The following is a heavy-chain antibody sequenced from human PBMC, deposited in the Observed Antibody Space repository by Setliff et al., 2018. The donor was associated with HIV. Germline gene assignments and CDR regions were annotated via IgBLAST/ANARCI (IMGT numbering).Heavy chain of an antibody. Sequence: ASVKVSCKASGYSFATYGISWVRQAPGQGLEWVGWISVYNGQTLYAQKVQDRITVTMDIPKDTAYMELRGLTPDDTAVYYCARGHHFYWYFDLWGPGTLVTVS. CDR2: ISVYNGQT. CDR3: ARGHHFYWYFDL. CDR1: GYSFATYG. J-gene: IGHJ2*01. V-gene: IGHV1-18*01.